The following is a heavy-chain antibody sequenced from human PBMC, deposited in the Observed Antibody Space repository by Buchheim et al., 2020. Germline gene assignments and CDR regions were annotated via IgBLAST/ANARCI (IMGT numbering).Heavy chain of an antibody. Sequence: QVQLVQSGAEVKKPGASVKVSCKASGYTFTGYYMHWVRQAPGQGLEWMGWINPNSGGPNYAQKFQGRVTMTRDTSISTAYMELSRLRSDDTAVYYCAPEIYDSSSIDGMDVWGQGTT. CDR3: APEIYDSSSIDGMDV. V-gene: IGHV1-2*02. CDR2: INPNSGGP. J-gene: IGHJ6*02. D-gene: IGHD3-3*01. CDR1: GYTFTGYY.